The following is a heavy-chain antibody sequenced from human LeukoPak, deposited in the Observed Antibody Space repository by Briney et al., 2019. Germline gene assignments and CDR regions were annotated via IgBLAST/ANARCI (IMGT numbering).Heavy chain of an antibody. J-gene: IGHJ4*02. CDR3: ARSEHVDTAMVLY. CDR2: IYYSGST. V-gene: IGHV4-59*01. Sequence: SETLSLTCTVSGGSISSYYWSWIRQPPGKGLEWIGYIYYSGSTNYNPSLKSRVTISVDTSKNQFSLKLSSVTAADTAVYYCARSEHVDTAMVLYWGQGTLVTVST. D-gene: IGHD5-18*01. CDR1: GGSISSYY.